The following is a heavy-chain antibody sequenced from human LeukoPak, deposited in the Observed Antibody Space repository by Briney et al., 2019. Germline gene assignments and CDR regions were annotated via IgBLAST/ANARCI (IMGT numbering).Heavy chain of an antibody. J-gene: IGHJ4*02. D-gene: IGHD3-10*01. Sequence: LGESLKISCKGSGYSFTSYWIGWVRQMPGKGLEWMGIIYPGDSDTRYSPSFQGQVTISADKSITIAYLQWSSLKASDTAMYYCARGYYGSGSYFDYWGQGTLVTVSS. CDR3: ARGYYGSGSYFDY. CDR1: GYSFTSYW. CDR2: IYPGDSDT. V-gene: IGHV5-51*01.